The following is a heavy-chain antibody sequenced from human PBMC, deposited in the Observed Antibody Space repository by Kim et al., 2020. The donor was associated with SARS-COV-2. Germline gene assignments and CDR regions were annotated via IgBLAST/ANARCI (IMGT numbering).Heavy chain of an antibody. CDR2: ISSSGSTI. CDR1: GFTFSSYE. J-gene: IGHJ4*02. V-gene: IGHV3-48*03. D-gene: IGHD3-10*01. Sequence: GGSLRLSCAASGFTFSSYEMNWVRQAPGKGLEWVSYISSSGSTIYYADSVKGRFTISRDNAKNSLYLQMNSLRAEDTAVYYCARGSLDYGSGSYEYALDYWGQGTLVTVSS. CDR3: ARGSLDYGSGSYEYALDY.